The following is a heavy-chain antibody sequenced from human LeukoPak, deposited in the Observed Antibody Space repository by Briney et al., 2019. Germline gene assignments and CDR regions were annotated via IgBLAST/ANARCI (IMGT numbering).Heavy chain of an antibody. J-gene: IGHJ4*02. CDR3: AKGGGYYFPTSFDY. CDR2: ISGSGGST. V-gene: IGHV3-23*01. Sequence: GGSLRLSCAASGFTFSSYSMTWVRQAPGRGLEWVSAISGSGGSTYYADSVKGRFTISRDNSKNTLYLQMNSLRAEDTAVYYCAKGGGYYFPTSFDYWGQGTLVTVSS. CDR1: GFTFSSYS. D-gene: IGHD3-22*01.